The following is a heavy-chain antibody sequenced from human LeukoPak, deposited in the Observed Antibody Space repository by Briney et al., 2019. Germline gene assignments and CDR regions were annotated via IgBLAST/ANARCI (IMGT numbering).Heavy chain of an antibody. J-gene: IGHJ4*02. D-gene: IGHD3-16*02. Sequence: GGSLRLSCAASGFTFSSYWMSWVRQAPGKGLEWVANIKQDGSEKYYVDSVKGRFTISRDNAKNSLYLQMNSLRAEDTAVYYCAREGESGYVWGSYRNFDYWGQGTLVTVSS. CDR3: AREGESGYVWGSYRNFDY. CDR1: GFTFSSYW. V-gene: IGHV3-7*01. CDR2: IKQDGSEK.